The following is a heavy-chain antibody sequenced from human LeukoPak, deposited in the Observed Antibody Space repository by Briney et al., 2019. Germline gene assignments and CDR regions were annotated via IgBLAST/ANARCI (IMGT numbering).Heavy chain of an antibody. CDR2: LSGGGGTT. J-gene: IGHJ4*02. D-gene: IGHD3-22*01. CDR3: AIFHDYYDTSGAPGY. Sequence: GGSLRLSCAASGFTFSSNAMSWVRQAPGKGLEWVSALSGGGGTTYYADSVKGRFTISRDNSKNTLYLQMNSLSAEDTAVYYCAIFHDYYDTSGAPGYWGQGTLVTVSS. CDR1: GFTFSSNA. V-gene: IGHV3-23*01.